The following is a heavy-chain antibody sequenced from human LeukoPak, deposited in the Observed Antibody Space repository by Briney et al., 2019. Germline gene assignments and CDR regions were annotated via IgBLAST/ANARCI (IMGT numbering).Heavy chain of an antibody. CDR1: GGSISSYY. CDR3: ARFCYGSGSPPLDY. CDR2: IYYSGST. J-gene: IGHJ4*02. D-gene: IGHD3-10*01. V-gene: IGHV4-59*08. Sequence: SETLSLTCTVSGGSISSYYWSWIRQPPGKGLEWIGYIYYSGSTNYNPSLKSRVTISVDTSKNQFSLKLSSVTAADTAVYYCARFCYGSGSPPLDYWGQGTLVTVSS.